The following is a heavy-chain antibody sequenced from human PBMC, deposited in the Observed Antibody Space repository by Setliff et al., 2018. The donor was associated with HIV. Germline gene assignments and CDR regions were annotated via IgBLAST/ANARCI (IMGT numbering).Heavy chain of an antibody. Sequence: ETLSLTCAVYGGSFSGYYWSWIRQPPGKGLEWVSSISSSGSYIYYADSVKGRFTISRDHATSALYLQMDSLRAEDTALYYCARIYDSSAYYPHDAFDIWSQGTMVTVSS. CDR3: ARIYDSSAYYPHDAFDI. CDR1: GGSFSGYY. CDR2: ISSSGSYI. J-gene: IGHJ3*02. V-gene: IGHV3-21*01. D-gene: IGHD3-22*01.